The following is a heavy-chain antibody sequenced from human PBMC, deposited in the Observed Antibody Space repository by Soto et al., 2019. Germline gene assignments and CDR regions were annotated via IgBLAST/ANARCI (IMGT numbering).Heavy chain of an antibody. CDR2: IFSNDER. CDR1: GFSLSNAGMG. D-gene: IGHD2-15*01. J-gene: IGHJ5*02. CDR3: AQTEDGGRSRTPAGWFDA. Sequence: QVTLKESGPVLVKPTETLTLTCTVSGFSLSNAGMGVSWIRQPPGKALEWLAHIFSNDERRFSTSLKNRLTISEDTFHSQVVLIMTNMDPVDTATYYCAQTEDGGRSRTPAGWFDAWGQGTLVTVSS. V-gene: IGHV2-26*01.